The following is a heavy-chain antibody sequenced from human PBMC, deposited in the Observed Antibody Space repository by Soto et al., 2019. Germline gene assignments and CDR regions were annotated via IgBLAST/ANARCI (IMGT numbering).Heavy chain of an antibody. CDR2: IYYSGST. D-gene: IGHD3-22*01. V-gene: IGHV4-31*03. Sequence: QVQLQESGPGLVKPSQTLSLTCTVSGGSISSGGYYWSWIRQHPGKGLEWIGYIYYSGSTYYNPSLKSRVTISVDTSKNQFSLKLSSVTAADTAVYYCARDRRDDYYDSSGYSWAPRGRYFDLWGRGTLVTVSS. CDR1: GGSISSGGYY. J-gene: IGHJ2*01. CDR3: ARDRRDDYYDSSGYSWAPRGRYFDL.